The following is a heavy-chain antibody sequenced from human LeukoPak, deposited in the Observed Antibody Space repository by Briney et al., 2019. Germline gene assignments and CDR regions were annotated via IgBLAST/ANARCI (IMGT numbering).Heavy chain of an antibody. V-gene: IGHV4-34*01. CDR2: INHSGST. CDR3: ARLAGDWTVGY. CDR1: GGSFSVYY. D-gene: IGHD2-21*02. Sequence: KSSETLSLTCAVCGGSFSVYYWSWIRQPPGKGLEWIGEINHSGSTNYNPSLKSRVTISVDTSKNQFSLKLSSVTAADTAVYYCARLAGDWTVGYWGQGTLVTVSS. J-gene: IGHJ4*02.